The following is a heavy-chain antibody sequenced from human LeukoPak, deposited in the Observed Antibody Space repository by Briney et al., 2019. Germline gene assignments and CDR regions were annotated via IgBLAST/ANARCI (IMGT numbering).Heavy chain of an antibody. CDR2: INPHNGTT. J-gene: IGHJ4*02. D-gene: IGHD2-15*01. CDR1: GFVFIGFY. CDR3: VREASDCGGGACYSEGVDH. V-gene: IGHV1-2*02. Sequence: ASVKVSCKTSGFVFIGFYMHWVRQAPGQGLEWMGWINPHNGTTNFAQNIQGRVTMTRDTSIATLYMELSRLTPDDTAVYYCVREASDCGGGACYSEGVDHWGQGTLVTVFS.